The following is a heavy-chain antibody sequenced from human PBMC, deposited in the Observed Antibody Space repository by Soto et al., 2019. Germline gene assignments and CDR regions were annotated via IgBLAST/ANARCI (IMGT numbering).Heavy chain of an antibody. D-gene: IGHD6-6*01. Sequence: PGGSLRLSCAASGFTFSSYGMHWVRQAPGKGLEWVAVISYDGSNKYYADSVKGRFTISRDNSKNTLYLQMNSLRAEETAVYYCAKDLRTPYSSSFYYYYGMDVWGQGTTVTVSS. V-gene: IGHV3-30*18. CDR3: AKDLRTPYSSSFYYYYGMDV. CDR2: ISYDGSNK. J-gene: IGHJ6*02. CDR1: GFTFSSYG.